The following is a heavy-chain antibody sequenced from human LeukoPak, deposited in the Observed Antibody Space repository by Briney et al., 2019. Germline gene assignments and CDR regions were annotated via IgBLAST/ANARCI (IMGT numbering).Heavy chain of an antibody. CDR1: GYTFTGHY. CDR3: ARSPFYGTFDS. Sequence: ASVKVSCKASGYTFTGHYIHWVRQAPGQGLEWMVWINPSSGGTYYSQKFHGWVTLTRDTSISTAYMELSGLKSDDTAVYYCARSPFYGTFDSWGQGTLVTVSS. D-gene: IGHD4-17*01. J-gene: IGHJ4*02. V-gene: IGHV1-2*04. CDR2: INPSSGGT.